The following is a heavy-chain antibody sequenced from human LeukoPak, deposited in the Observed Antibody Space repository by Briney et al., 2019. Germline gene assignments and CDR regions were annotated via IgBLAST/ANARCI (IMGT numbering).Heavy chain of an antibody. CDR3: ARRCSGTYGHWFDP. CDR2: ISYSGST. J-gene: IGHJ5*02. Sequence: WETLSLTCTVSGGSISSYYWSWIRQPPGKGLEWIGYISYSGSTNYNPSLKSRVTISVDTSKNQFSLKLSSVTAADTAVYYCARRCSGTYGHWFDPWGQGTLVTVSS. D-gene: IGHD1-26*01. CDR1: GGSISSYY. V-gene: IGHV4-59*08.